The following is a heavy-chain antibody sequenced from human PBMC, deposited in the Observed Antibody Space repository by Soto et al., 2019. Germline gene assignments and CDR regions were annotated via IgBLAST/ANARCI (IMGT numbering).Heavy chain of an antibody. D-gene: IGHD2-15*01. J-gene: IGHJ4*03. V-gene: IGHV4-31*03. CDR1: GGSITTGGYY. CDR2: RYYSEST. CDR3: ARTKCSGGSCYSWSLDY. Sequence: PSETLSLTCTVSGGSITTGGYYWSWIRQLPGKGLEWIGHRYYSESTYYNPSLKSRVSISLDTSKNQFSLKLSFVTAADTAMYYCARTKCSGGSCYSWSLDYWGQGTTVTVSS.